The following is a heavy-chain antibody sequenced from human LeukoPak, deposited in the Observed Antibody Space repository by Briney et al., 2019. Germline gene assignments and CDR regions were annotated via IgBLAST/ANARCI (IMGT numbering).Heavy chain of an antibody. J-gene: IGHJ6*03. CDR1: GGSISSYY. D-gene: IGHD5-18*01. CDR2: IYTSGST. CDR3: ARIVDTAMVYYYYYMDV. V-gene: IGHV4-59*01. Sequence: PSETLSLTCTVSGGSISSYYWSWIRQPPGKGLEWIGYIYTSGSTNYNPSLKSRVTISVDTSKNQFSLKLSSVTAADTAVYYCARIVDTAMVYYYYYMDVWGKGTTVTVSS.